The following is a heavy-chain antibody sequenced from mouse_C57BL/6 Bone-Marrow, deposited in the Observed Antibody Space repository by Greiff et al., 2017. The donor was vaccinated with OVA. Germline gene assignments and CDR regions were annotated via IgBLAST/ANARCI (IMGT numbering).Heavy chain of an antibody. Sequence: DVKLVESGGGLVQPGGSLSLSCAASGFTFPDYYMSWVRQPPGKALEWLGFIRNKANGYTTEYSASVKGRFTISRDNSQSILYLQMNALRAEDSATYYCARYKTQLRPTLDYWGQGTTLTVSS. D-gene: IGHD3-2*02. V-gene: IGHV7-3*01. CDR1: GFTFPDYY. CDR2: IRNKANGYTT. J-gene: IGHJ2*01. CDR3: ARYKTQLRPTLDY.